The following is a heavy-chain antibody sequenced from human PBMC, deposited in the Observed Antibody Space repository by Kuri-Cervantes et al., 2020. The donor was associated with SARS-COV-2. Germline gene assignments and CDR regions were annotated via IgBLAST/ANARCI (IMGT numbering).Heavy chain of an antibody. CDR1: GGSFSGYY. Sequence: SETLSLTCAVYGGSFSGYYWSWIRQPPGKGLEWIGEINHSGSTNYNPSLKSRVTISVDTSKNQFSLKLGSVTAADTAVYYCARATRGRDSHGLDYYGMDVWGQGTTVTVSS. CDR3: ARATRGRDSHGLDYYGMDV. D-gene: IGHD3-16*01. J-gene: IGHJ6*02. CDR2: INHSGST. V-gene: IGHV4-34*01.